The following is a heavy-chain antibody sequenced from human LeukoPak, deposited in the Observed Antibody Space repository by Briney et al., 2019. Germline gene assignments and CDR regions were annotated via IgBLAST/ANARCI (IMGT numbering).Heavy chain of an antibody. CDR3: ARLDNGRGAFGY. V-gene: IGHV4-39*07. D-gene: IGHD1-26*01. Sequence: SETLSLTCTASSGSISSTSYYWGWIRQPPGRGLEWIGGVIYSGNTYYNPSLKSRVTISVDTTKNQFSLKLTSVTAADTAVYYCARLDNGRGAFGYWGQGTLVTVSS. CDR2: VIYSGNT. CDR1: SGSISSTSYY. J-gene: IGHJ4*02.